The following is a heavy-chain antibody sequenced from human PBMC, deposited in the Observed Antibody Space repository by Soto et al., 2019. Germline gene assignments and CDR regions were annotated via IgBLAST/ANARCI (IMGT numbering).Heavy chain of an antibody. V-gene: IGHV3-7*05. CDR3: ARDWGAPGRGSALGYYYHFGMDV. CDR2: IKEDGSEA. Sequence: EVQLVESGGGLVQPGGSLRLSCAASGFTFSTYWMNWVRQAPGKGLEWVANIKEDGSEAYYVDSVKGRFTISRDNAKNSLYLDMNSLRGEDTAVYYCARDWGAPGRGSALGYYYHFGMDVWGQWTTVTVPS. J-gene: IGHJ6*02. CDR1: GFTFSTYW. D-gene: IGHD3-16*01.